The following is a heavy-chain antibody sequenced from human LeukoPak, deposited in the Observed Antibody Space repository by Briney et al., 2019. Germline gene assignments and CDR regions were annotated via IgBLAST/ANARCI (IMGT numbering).Heavy chain of an antibody. J-gene: IGHJ4*02. V-gene: IGHV3-7*01. Sequence: PGGSLRLSCAASGFTFSSYWMGWVRQAPGKGLEWVANIKQDGSEKYYVDSVKGRFTISRDNAKNSLYLQMNSLRAEDTAVYYCARDWIDILTGYYNYFDYWGQGTLVTVSS. CDR1: GFTFSSYW. CDR3: ARDWIDILTGYYNYFDY. CDR2: IKQDGSEK. D-gene: IGHD3-9*01.